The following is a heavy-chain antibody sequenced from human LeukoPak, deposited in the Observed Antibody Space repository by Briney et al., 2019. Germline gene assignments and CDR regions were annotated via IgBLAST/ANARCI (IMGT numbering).Heavy chain of an antibody. V-gene: IGHV4-30-4*08. CDR2: IYYSGST. CDR3: ARSTNLGYCSSTSCSPFDY. Sequence: PSQTLSLTCTVSGGSISSGDYYWSWIRQPPGKGLEWIGYIYYSGSTYYNPSLKSRVTISVDTSKNQFSLKLSSVTAADTAVYYCARSTNLGYCSSTSCSPFDYWGQGTLVTVSS. CDR1: GGSISSGDYY. D-gene: IGHD2-2*01. J-gene: IGHJ4*02.